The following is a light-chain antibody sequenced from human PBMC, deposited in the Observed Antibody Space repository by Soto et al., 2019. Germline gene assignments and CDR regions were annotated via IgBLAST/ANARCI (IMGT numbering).Light chain of an antibody. Sequence: EIVMTQSPAALSVSPGEPATLSCRASQSISTELAWYQQKPGQPPRLLIYSASTRATGVPARFTGSGSGSNFPLTISALQSEDFRVDYCQQGHYWPLTFGQRTRLEI. J-gene: IGKJ2*01. CDR3: QQGHYWPLT. CDR1: QSISTE. V-gene: IGKV3-15*01. CDR2: SAS.